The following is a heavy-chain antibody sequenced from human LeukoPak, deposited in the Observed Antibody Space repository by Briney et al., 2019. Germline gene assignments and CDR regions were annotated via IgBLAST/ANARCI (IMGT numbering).Heavy chain of an antibody. Sequence: SETLSLTCTVSGGSISSTSYYWGWIRQPPGKGLEWIGYIYHSGSTYYNPSLKSRVTISVDRSKNQFSLKLSSVTAADTAVYYCARGSSWYLTYYYYGMDVWGQGTTVTVSS. CDR3: ARGSSWYLTYYYYGMDV. J-gene: IGHJ6*02. V-gene: IGHV4-39*07. D-gene: IGHD6-19*01. CDR1: GGSISSTSYY. CDR2: IYHSGST.